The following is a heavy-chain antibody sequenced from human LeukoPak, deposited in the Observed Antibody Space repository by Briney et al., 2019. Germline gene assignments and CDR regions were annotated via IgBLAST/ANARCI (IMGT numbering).Heavy chain of an antibody. Sequence: PSETLSLTCTVSGGSISSGSYYWSWIRQPAGKGLEWIGRIYTSGSTNYNPSLKSRVTISVDTSKNQFSLKLSSVTAADTAVYYCARAGYDCWSGYPYYFDYWGQGTLVTVSS. CDR1: GGSISSGSYY. CDR2: IYTSGST. J-gene: IGHJ4*02. D-gene: IGHD3-3*01. V-gene: IGHV4-61*02. CDR3: ARAGYDCWSGYPYYFDY.